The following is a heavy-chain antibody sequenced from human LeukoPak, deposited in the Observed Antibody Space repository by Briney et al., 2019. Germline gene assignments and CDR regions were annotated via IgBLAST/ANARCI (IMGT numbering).Heavy chain of an antibody. CDR3: ARGRYYDSRDSFGY. CDR1: GGSISSGGYY. CDR2: IYYSGST. J-gene: IGHJ4*02. D-gene: IGHD3-22*01. Sequence: SETLSLTCTVSGGSISSGGYYWSWIRQNPGKGLEWIGYIYYSGSTYYNPSLKSRVTISVDTSKNQFSLKLSSVTAADTAVYFCARGRYYDSRDSFGYWGQGILVTVSS. V-gene: IGHV4-31*03.